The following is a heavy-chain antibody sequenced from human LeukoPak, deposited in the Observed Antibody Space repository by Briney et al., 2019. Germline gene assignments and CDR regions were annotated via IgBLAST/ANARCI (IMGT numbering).Heavy chain of an antibody. D-gene: IGHD3-22*01. CDR2: INPGDSDT. CDR1: GYSFTTYW. J-gene: IGHJ3*01. V-gene: IGHV5-51*01. CDR3: ARPNITSYYDSRGYDAFDV. Sequence: GESLKISCKASGYSFTTYWIGWVRQMPGKGLEWMGIINPGDSDTRYSPSFQGQVTISADKSVRTAYLQWSSLKASDTAMYYCARPNITSYYDSRGYDAFDVWGQGTMVTVSS.